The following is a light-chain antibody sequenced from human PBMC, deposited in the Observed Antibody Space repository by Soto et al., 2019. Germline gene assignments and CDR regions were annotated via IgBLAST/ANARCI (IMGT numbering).Light chain of an antibody. CDR1: SSDVGGYNY. J-gene: IGLJ2*01. CDR2: EVS. Sequence: QSALTQPASVSGSPGQSITISCTGTSSDVGGYNYVSWYQHHPGKAPELMIYEVSNRPSGVSNRFSGSKSGNTASLTISGLQAEDEADYYCSSYTSSTTVIFGGGTKVTVL. CDR3: SSYTSSTTVI. V-gene: IGLV2-14*01.